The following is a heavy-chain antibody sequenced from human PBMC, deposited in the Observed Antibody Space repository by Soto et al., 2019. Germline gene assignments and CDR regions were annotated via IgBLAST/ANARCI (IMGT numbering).Heavy chain of an antibody. CDR2: INHSGST. J-gene: IGHJ4*02. Sequence: QVQLQQWGAGLLKPSETLSLTCAVYGASFSGYYWSWIRQPPGKGLEWIGEINHSGSTNYNPSLKSRVTISVDTSKNRFSLKLGSVTAADTAVYYCARLGALGSSSCFDSWGQGTLVTVSS. CDR1: GASFSGYY. D-gene: IGHD6-13*01. CDR3: ARLGALGSSSCFDS. V-gene: IGHV4-34*01.